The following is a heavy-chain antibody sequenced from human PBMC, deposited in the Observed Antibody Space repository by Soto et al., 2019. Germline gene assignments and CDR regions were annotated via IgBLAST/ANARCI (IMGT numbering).Heavy chain of an antibody. J-gene: IGHJ4*02. CDR1: GFTFSSYA. V-gene: IGHV3-23*01. CDR2: ISGSGGST. Sequence: EVQLLESGGGLVQPGGSLRLSCAASGFTFSSYAMRWVRQAPGKGLEWVSAISGSGGSTYYAASVKGRFTISRDNSNTTLYLQMTSLRAEDTAVYYCATRGSGSYYDYWGQGTLVTVSS. CDR3: ATRGSGSYYDY. D-gene: IGHD6-19*01.